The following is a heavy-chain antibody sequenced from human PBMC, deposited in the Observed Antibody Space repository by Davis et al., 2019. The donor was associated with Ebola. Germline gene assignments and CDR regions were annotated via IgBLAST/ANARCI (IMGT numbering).Heavy chain of an antibody. D-gene: IGHD2/OR15-2a*01. V-gene: IGHV3-23*01. J-gene: IGHJ3*02. CDR2: FGTGGDT. CDR3: VKDSSNIWFDI. CDR1: GFTFSSYA. Sequence: GGSLRLSCAASGFTFSSYAMSWVRQAPGKGLEWVSTFGTGGDTYYADSVKGRFAISRDNSRGTLYLQKNSLRVEDSAIYYCVKDSSNIWFDIWGQGTLVTVSS.